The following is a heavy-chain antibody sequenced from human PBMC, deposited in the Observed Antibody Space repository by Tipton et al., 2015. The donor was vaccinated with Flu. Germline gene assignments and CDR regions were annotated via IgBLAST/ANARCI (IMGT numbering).Heavy chain of an antibody. J-gene: IGHJ4*02. V-gene: IGHV1-2*02. CDR1: GYKFNEYY. CDR3: ARGMTALTPGIDY. Sequence: QVQLVQSGAEMRRPGASVKVSCKTSGYKFNEYYIHWVRQAPGQGLEWMGWINPHSGGTHYAGKFQDRVTVTRDTSTTTVYMDLISLTSDDMAVYFCARGMTALTPGIDYWGQGTLVTVSP. D-gene: IGHD2-21*02. CDR2: INPHSGGT.